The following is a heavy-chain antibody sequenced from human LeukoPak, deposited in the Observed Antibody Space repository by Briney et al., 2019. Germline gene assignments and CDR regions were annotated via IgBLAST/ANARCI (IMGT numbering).Heavy chain of an antibody. CDR1: GFTFSTYW. V-gene: IGHV3-7*01. CDR2: IKQEGREK. D-gene: IGHD3-10*01. Sequence: GGSLRLSCAVSGFTFSTYWMSWVRQAPGKGLGGWANIKQEGREKYYVDSVKGRFTISRDNAKNSMYLQMNSLRAEDTAAYYCVRILPGYLYYGSGKDAFDIWGQGTKVTVSS. CDR3: VRILPGYLYYGSGKDAFDI. J-gene: IGHJ3*02.